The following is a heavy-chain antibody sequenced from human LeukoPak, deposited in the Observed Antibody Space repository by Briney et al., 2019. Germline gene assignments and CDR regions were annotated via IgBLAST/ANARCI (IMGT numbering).Heavy chain of an antibody. Sequence: ASVKVSCKASGGTFSSYAISWVRQAPGQGLEWMGWINPNSGGTNYAQKLQGRVTMTTDTSTSTAYMELRSLRSDDTAVYYCAKDRAYYSDSSGYYLVRAYDYWGQGTLVTVSS. CDR1: GGTFSSYA. CDR3: AKDRAYYSDSSGYYLVRAYDY. CDR2: INPNSGGT. V-gene: IGHV1-18*01. D-gene: IGHD3-22*01. J-gene: IGHJ4*02.